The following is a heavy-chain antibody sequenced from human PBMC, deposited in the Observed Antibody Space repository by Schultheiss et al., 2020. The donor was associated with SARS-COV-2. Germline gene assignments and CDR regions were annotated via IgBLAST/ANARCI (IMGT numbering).Heavy chain of an antibody. CDR2: IFSDGNTK. CDR1: GFIFSSYS. J-gene: IGHJ2*01. D-gene: IGHD6-19*01. V-gene: IGHV3-30*18. CDR3: AKDASSSGWYLNWYFDL. Sequence: GESLKISCAASGFIFSSYSMNWVRQAPGKGLQWVAVIFSDGNTKYYADSVKGRFTISRDNSKNTLSLQMNSLTAEDTAVYYCAKDASSSGWYLNWYFDLWGRGTLVTVSS.